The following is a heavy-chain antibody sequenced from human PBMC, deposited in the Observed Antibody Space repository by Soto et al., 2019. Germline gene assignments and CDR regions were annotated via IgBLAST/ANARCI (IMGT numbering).Heavy chain of an antibody. J-gene: IGHJ4*02. CDR2: ISAYNGNT. CDR3: SRDYYDFGGGYKVPTQIDS. Sequence: RASVKVSCKASGYTFTNYGISWVRQAPGQGLEWMGWISAYNGNTNYAQKLQGRLTMTTDTSTSTAYMELRSLRSDDTAVYYCSRDYYDFGGGYKVPTQIDSGGQGTLVTVPS. CDR1: GYTFTNYG. D-gene: IGHD3-3*01. V-gene: IGHV1-18*01.